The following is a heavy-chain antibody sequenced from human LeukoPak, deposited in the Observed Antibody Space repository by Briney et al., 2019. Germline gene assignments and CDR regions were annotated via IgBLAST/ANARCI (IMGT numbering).Heavy chain of an antibody. D-gene: IGHD2-15*01. V-gene: IGHV3-33*01. CDR1: GFIFSSYG. Sequence: GRSLRLSCAASGFIFSSYGMDWGRQAPGKGLGWGALIWYDGTNEYYTDSVKGRFTISRANSKNTPYLQMNSLRAEDTAVYYCARVPYCSGGRCSSWIDHWGQGTLVTVSS. CDR2: IWYDGTNE. J-gene: IGHJ4*02. CDR3: ARVPYCSGGRCSSWIDH.